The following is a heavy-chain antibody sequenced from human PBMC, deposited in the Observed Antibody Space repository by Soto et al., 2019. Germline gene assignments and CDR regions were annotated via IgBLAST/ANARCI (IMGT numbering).Heavy chain of an antibody. CDR1: GYTFTGYY. CDR3: ARAVVAATEALAFDI. Sequence: ASVKVSCKASGYTFTGYYMHWVRQAPGQGLEWMGWINPNSGGTNYAQKVQGWVTMTRDTSISTAYMELSRLRSDDTALYYCARAVVAATEALAFDIWGQGTMVTVSS. D-gene: IGHD2-15*01. V-gene: IGHV1-2*04. J-gene: IGHJ3*02. CDR2: INPNSGGT.